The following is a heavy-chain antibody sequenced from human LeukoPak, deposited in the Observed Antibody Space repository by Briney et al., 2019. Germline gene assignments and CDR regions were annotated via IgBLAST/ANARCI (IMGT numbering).Heavy chain of an antibody. CDR2: IYYSGGT. J-gene: IGHJ6*03. V-gene: IGHV4-59*01. CDR3: ARTTEGGYSYGYFYYYYMDV. Sequence: PSETLSLTCTVSGGSISSYYWSWIRQPPGKGLEWIGYIYYSGGTNYKSSLKSRVTISVDTSRNQFPLKLRSVTAADTAVYYCARTTEGGYSYGYFYYYYMDVWGKGTTVTISS. D-gene: IGHD5-18*01. CDR1: GGSISSYY.